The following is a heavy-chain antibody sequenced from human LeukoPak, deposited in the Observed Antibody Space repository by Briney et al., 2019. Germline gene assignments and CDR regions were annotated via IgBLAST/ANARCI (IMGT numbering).Heavy chain of an antibody. CDR2: INWNGDSR. J-gene: IGHJ5*02. V-gene: IGHV3-20*04. D-gene: IGHD3-10*01. CDR3: ARKAYYYGSGSYVPPFDP. Sequence: PGGSLRLSCAAPGFTFDDYGMSWVRQAPGKGLEWVSGINWNGDSRGYADSVKGRFTISRDNAKNSLYLQMNSLRVEDTALYYCARKAYYYGSGSYVPPFDPWGQGTLVTVSS. CDR1: GFTFDDYG.